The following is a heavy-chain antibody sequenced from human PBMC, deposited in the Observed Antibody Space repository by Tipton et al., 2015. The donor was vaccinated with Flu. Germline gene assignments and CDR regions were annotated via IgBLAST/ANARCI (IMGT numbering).Heavy chain of an antibody. V-gene: IGHV3-7*01. Sequence: SLRLSCIASGFSFSSYWMTWVRHTPGEGLEWVANINQDGSEIYYVDSVKGRSTISRANAKNSVYLQMDSLRGEDTAVYYCARDKLDGATLCDYWGQGTLVTVSS. D-gene: IGHD1-1*01. CDR3: ARDKLDGATLCDY. CDR1: GFSFSSYW. J-gene: IGHJ4*02. CDR2: INQDGSEI.